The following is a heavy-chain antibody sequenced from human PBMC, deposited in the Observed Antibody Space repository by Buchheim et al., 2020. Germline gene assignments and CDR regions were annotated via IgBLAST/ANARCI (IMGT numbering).Heavy chain of an antibody. Sequence: QLQLQESGPGLAKPSETLTLTCTVSGVSISSSGSSWDWFRQPPGKGLEWIGSIYYSGSTYYNPSLKSRVTISVDTSKNQVSLRLSSVTAADTAVYYCARHASNFIIDYGGQGTL. CDR3: ARHASNFIIDY. V-gene: IGHV4-39*01. J-gene: IGHJ4*02. CDR2: IYYSGST. CDR1: GVSISSSGSS. D-gene: IGHD1-1*01.